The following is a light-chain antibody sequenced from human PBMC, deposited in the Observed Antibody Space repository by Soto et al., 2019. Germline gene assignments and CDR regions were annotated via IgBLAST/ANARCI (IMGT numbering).Light chain of an antibody. V-gene: IGKV3-20*01. CDR3: QQYGSSPQIT. CDR2: GAS. CDR1: QAVGGTY. J-gene: IGKJ5*01. Sequence: EIVLTQSPGTLSLSPVERASLSCRASQAVGGTYLAWYQHKPGQAPRLLIYGASNRAAGIPDRFGGSGSGTDFTLTISRLEPEDFAVYYCQQYGSSPQITFGQGTRLEIK.